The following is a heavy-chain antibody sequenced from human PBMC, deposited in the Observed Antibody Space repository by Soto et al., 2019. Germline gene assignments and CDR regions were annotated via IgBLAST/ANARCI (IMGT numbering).Heavy chain of an antibody. Sequence: SETLSLTCTVSGVSISSYYWSWIRQPPGKGLEWIGYIYYSGSTNYNPSLKSRVTISVDTSKNQFSLELTSVTAADTAVYYCARHCSGGSCSRRDAFDIWGQGTMVTVSS. CDR3: ARHCSGGSCSRRDAFDI. J-gene: IGHJ3*02. CDR2: IYYSGST. D-gene: IGHD2-15*01. CDR1: GVSISSYY. V-gene: IGHV4-59*01.